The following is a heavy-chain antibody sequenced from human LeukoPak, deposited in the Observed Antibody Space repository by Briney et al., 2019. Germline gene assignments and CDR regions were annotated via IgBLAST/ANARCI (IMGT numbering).Heavy chain of an antibody. Sequence: ASVKVSCKASGGTFSSYAISWVRQAPGQGLEWMGRIIPIFGTANYAQKSQGRVTITADESTSTAYMELSSLRSEDTAVYYCARVDTATHDAFDIWGQGTMVTVSS. J-gene: IGHJ3*02. D-gene: IGHD5-18*01. CDR2: IIPIFGTA. V-gene: IGHV1-69*15. CDR3: ARVDTATHDAFDI. CDR1: GGTFSSYA.